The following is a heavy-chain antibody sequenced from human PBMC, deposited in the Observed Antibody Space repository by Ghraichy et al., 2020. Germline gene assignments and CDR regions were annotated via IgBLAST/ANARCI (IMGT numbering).Heavy chain of an antibody. CDR1: GFTFTSSA. V-gene: IGHV1-58*02. CDR2: IVVGSGNT. Sequence: SVKVSCKASGFTFTSSAMQWVRQARGQRLEWIGWIVVGSGNTNYAQKFQERVTITRDMSTSTAYMELSSLRSEDTAVYYCAASEYYDSSGYDYWGQGTLVTVSS. CDR3: AASEYYDSSGYDY. J-gene: IGHJ4*02. D-gene: IGHD3-22*01.